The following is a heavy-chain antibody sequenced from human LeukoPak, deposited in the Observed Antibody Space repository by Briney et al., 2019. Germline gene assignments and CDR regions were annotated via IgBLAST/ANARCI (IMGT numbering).Heavy chain of an antibody. V-gene: IGHV4-39*07. J-gene: IGHJ3*02. CDR2: IYHSGST. CDR3: ARALGAFDI. Sequence: SETLSLTCTVSGGSISSSSYYWGWIRQPPGKGLEWIGSIYHSGSTYYNPSLKSRVTISVDTSKNQVSLKLNSVTAADTAVYYCARALGAFDIWGQGTMVTVSS. CDR1: GGSISSSSYY.